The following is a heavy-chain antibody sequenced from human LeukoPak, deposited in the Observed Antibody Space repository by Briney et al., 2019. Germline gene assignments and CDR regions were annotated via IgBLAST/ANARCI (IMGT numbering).Heavy chain of an antibody. CDR3: ARPDCSSTSCYRPVY. V-gene: IGHV3-23*01. Sequence: PGGSLRLSCAPSGFTFSSYAMSWVRQAPGKGLEWVSAISATGGSTYYADSVKGRFTISRDNSKSTLYLQMNSLRAEDTAVYYRARPDCSSTSCYRPVYWGQGTLVTVSS. J-gene: IGHJ4*02. CDR1: GFTFSSYA. D-gene: IGHD2-2*02. CDR2: ISATGGST.